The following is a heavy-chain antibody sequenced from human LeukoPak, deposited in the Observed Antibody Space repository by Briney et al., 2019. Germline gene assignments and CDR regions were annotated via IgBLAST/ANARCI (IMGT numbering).Heavy chain of an antibody. D-gene: IGHD3-22*01. CDR3: AKLTDYYDNSGQDY. J-gene: IGHJ4*02. V-gene: IGHV3-30*18. CDR2: ISYDVSKK. Sequence: PGRSLRLSCAASGFTFSSYGMHWVRQAPGKGLEWVSVISYDVSKKHYTGSVKGRFTISRDKSKNTLYLQINRLRATDTSVYFCAKLTDYYDNSGQDYWGQGTLVTVSS. CDR1: GFTFSSYG.